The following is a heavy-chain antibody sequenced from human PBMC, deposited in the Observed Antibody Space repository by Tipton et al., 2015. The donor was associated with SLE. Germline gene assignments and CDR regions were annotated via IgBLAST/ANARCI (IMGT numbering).Heavy chain of an antibody. D-gene: IGHD7-27*01. V-gene: IGHV4-59*07. CDR1: GGSINRYY. CDR3: ARVGSGDRPYAFDI. J-gene: IGHJ3*02. Sequence: TLSLTCTVSGGSINRYYWSWIRQPPGKGLEWIGYIFYSGSTHYNPSLKSRVTISLDTSNNHFSLKLRSVTAADTAVYYCARVGSGDRPYAFDIWGQGTMVTVSS. CDR2: IFYSGST.